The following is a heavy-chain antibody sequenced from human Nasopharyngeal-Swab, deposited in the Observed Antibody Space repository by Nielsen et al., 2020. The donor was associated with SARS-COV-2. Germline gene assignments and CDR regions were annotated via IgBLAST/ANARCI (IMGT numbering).Heavy chain of an antibody. CDR1: GGSISSSSYY. D-gene: IGHD1-26*01. CDR2: IYYSGST. CDR3: ARAQIAGANYYYYMDV. Sequence: SETLSLTCTVSGGSISSSSYYWSWIRQPPGKGLEWIGYIYYSGSTYYNPSLKSRVTISVDTSKNQFSLKLSSVTAADTAVYYCARAQIAGANYYYYMDVWGKGTTVTVSS. V-gene: IGHV4-30-4*08. J-gene: IGHJ6*03.